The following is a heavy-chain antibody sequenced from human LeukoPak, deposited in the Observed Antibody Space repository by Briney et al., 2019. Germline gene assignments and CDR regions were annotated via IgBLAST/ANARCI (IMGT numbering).Heavy chain of an antibody. Sequence: PGGSLRLSCVASGFTFRSHAMSWVRQAPGKGLEWVSGISGSGGSTYYADSVKGRFTISRDNSKNTLYLQMDSLRAEDTAVYYCAKRLYYYDSSGYYLFFGLDYWGQGTLVTVSS. J-gene: IGHJ4*02. V-gene: IGHV3-23*01. CDR2: ISGSGGST. CDR3: AKRLYYYDSSGYYLFFGLDY. D-gene: IGHD3-22*01. CDR1: GFTFRSHA.